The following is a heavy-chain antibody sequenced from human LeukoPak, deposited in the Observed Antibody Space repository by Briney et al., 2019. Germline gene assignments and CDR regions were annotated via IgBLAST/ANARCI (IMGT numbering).Heavy chain of an antibody. J-gene: IGHJ4*02. CDR1: GFSVSTKS. CDR3: ARGGDGIVGATYDY. V-gene: IGHV3-21*01. Sequence: GGSLRLSCAASGFSVSTKSMNWVRQAPGKGLEWVSSISSSSSYIYYADSVKGRFTISRDNAKNSLYLQMNSLRAEDTAVYYCARGGDGIVGATYDYWGQGTLVTVSS. D-gene: IGHD1-26*01. CDR2: ISSSSSYI.